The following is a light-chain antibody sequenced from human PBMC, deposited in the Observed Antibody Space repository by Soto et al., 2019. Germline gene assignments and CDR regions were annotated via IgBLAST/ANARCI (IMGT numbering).Light chain of an antibody. J-gene: IGKJ4*01. CDR3: HHTPSYPAT. V-gene: IGKV1-9*01. CDR1: QGIDSY. Sequence: IPLTRSPSYLSVVVGAIVTITCRASQGIDSYLAWYQQRPGKVPQLLTYETSILQSGVSSRFSGSGPGTDFTLTISGLPAEDFDPYYCHHTPSYPATFGRGTKVDIK. CDR2: ETS.